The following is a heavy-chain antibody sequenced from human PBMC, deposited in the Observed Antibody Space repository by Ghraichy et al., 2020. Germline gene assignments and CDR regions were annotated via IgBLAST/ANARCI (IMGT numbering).Heavy chain of an antibody. Sequence: SETLSLTCSVSGGSISSRSGYHWGWIRQPPGKWLAWIVSIYYSWSTYYNPSLTSRVTISVDTSKNQFSLKLSSVTAADTAIYYCARTYYYGSGSSNWFDPWGQGTLVSVSS. V-gene: IGHV4-39*01. CDR3: ARTYYYGSGSSNWFDP. CDR2: IYYSWST. D-gene: IGHD3-10*01. CDR1: GGSISSRSGYH. J-gene: IGHJ5*02.